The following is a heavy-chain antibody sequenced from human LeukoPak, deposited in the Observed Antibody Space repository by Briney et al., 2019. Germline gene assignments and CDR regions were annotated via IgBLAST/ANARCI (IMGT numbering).Heavy chain of an antibody. D-gene: IGHD4-11*01. Sequence: GASVRVSCKASGGTFSSYTISWVRQAPGQGLEWMGRIIPILGIANYAQKFQGRVTITADKSTSTAYMELSSLRSEDTAVYYCARSSNYDDWFDLWGQGTLVTVSS. CDR2: IIPILGIA. V-gene: IGHV1-69*02. CDR3: ARSSNYDDWFDL. J-gene: IGHJ5*02. CDR1: GGTFSSYT.